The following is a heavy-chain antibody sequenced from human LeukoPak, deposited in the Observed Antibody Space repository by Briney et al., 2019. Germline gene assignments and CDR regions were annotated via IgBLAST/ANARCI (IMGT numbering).Heavy chain of an antibody. CDR2: IYSGGRT. CDR3: ARELSNYYGMDV. Sequence: GGSLRLSRTASGFTVSNNYMSWVRQAPGKGLEWVSVIYSGGRTHYADSVKGRFTISRDNSKNTLYLQMNSLRAEDTAVYYCARELSNYYGMDVWGQGTTVTVSS. CDR1: GFTVSNNY. J-gene: IGHJ6*02. V-gene: IGHV3-66*01. D-gene: IGHD3-10*01.